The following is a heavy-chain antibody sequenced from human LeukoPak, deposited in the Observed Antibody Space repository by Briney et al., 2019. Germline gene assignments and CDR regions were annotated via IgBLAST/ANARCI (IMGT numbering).Heavy chain of an antibody. V-gene: IGHV3-21*01. Sequence: PGGSLRLSCAASGFTFSSYSMSWVRQAPGGGRGWVSSISSSRSYIYYGDSVKGRFTISRDNAKSLLYLQTNSLRAEDTAVYYCARASWNDYGDHRPDYWGQGTLVTVSS. D-gene: IGHD4-17*01. CDR1: GFTFSSYS. CDR2: ISSSRSYI. J-gene: IGHJ4*02. CDR3: ARASWNDYGDHRPDY.